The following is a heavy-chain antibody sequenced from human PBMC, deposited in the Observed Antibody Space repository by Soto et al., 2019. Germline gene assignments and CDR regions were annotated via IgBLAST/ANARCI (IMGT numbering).Heavy chain of an antibody. D-gene: IGHD3-9*01. CDR1: GGSFSGYY. J-gene: IGHJ4*02. Sequence: SETLSLTCAVYGGSFSGYYWSWIRQPPGKGLEWIGEINHSGSTNYNPSLKSRVTISVDTSKNQFSLKLSSVTAADTAVYYCARRSGAVRYFDWLLDYWGQGTLVTVSS. V-gene: IGHV4-34*01. CDR3: ARRSGAVRYFDWLLDY. CDR2: INHSGST.